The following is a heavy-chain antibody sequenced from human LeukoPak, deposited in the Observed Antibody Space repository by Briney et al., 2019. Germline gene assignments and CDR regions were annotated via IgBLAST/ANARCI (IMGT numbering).Heavy chain of an antibody. J-gene: IGHJ4*02. V-gene: IGHV3-30*03. Sequence: PGGSLRLSCAASGFTFSGYAIHWVRQAPGKGREGLEVISSDGRDKHHAESVKGRFTISRDNSKNTLYLQTNSLRPEDTAVYYCARDLRRIADYYFDYWGQGTLVTVSS. CDR3: ARDLRRIADYYFDY. CDR2: ISSDGRDK. CDR1: GFTFSGYA. D-gene: IGHD6-13*01.